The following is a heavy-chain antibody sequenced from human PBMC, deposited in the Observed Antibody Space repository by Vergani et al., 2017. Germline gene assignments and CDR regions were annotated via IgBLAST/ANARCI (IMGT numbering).Heavy chain of an antibody. V-gene: IGHV1-46*02. J-gene: IGHJ5*02. Sequence: VQLVQSGAEVRKPGASVTVSGTASGYIFKNYYRHWLRQAPGQAFEWMGILNPTTGHTTSAQKFMGRVDMTRDPSTDTSTRTVQMTLSSLRSEDTAVYYCARSIGYCAGATCRAYYFDHWGQGTRVTVSS. CDR3: ARSIGYCAGATCRAYYFDH. CDR2: LNPTTGHT. D-gene: IGHD2-21*01. CDR1: GYIFKNYY.